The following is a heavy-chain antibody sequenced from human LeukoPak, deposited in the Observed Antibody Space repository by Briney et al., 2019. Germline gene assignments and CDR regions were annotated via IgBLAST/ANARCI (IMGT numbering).Heavy chain of an antibody. J-gene: IGHJ4*01. CDR1: GYTFTGYY. V-gene: IGHV1-2*02. Sequence: ASVKVSCKASGYTFTGYYMHWVRQAPGQGLEWTGWINPNSGGTNYAQKFQGRVTMTRDTSISTAYMELSRLRSDDTAVYYCARGYYYDSSGYWPFDYWGHGTLVTVSS. CDR3: ARGYYYDSSGYWPFDY. CDR2: INPNSGGT. D-gene: IGHD3-22*01.